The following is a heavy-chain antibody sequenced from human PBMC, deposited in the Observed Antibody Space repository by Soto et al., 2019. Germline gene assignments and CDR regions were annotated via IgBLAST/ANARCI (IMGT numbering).Heavy chain of an antibody. CDR3: ARRERAAGTDWWFDP. J-gene: IGHJ5*02. V-gene: IGHV4-39*01. D-gene: IGHD6-13*01. Sequence: QLQLQESGPGLVKPSETLSLTCTVSGGSISSSSFHWGWIRQPPGKGLEWIGSIYYSGSTYYSPPLKRRVTISVDTSKNQFSLKLSSVTAADTAVYYCARRERAAGTDWWFDPWGQGTLVTVSS. CDR2: IYYSGST. CDR1: GGSISSSSFH.